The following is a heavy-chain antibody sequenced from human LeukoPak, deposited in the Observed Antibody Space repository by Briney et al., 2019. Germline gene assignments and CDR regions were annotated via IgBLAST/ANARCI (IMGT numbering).Heavy chain of an antibody. CDR2: INQDGSDK. CDR3: AWYGVTHGLDV. D-gene: IGHD3-10*01. J-gene: IGHJ6*04. CDR1: GFSLSNYW. Sequence: GGSLRLSCAASGFSLSNYWMSWVRQAPGKGLEWVANINQDGSDKYYVDSVMGRFTISKDNAKNSVYLQMNSLRPEDTAIYYCAWYGVTHGLDVWGKGTTVTVSS. V-gene: IGHV3-7*01.